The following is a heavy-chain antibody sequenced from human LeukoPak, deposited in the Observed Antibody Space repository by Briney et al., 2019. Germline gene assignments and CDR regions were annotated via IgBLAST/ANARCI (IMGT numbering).Heavy chain of an antibody. V-gene: IGHV1-46*01. D-gene: IGHD6-13*01. CDR2: INPSGGSA. Sequence: ASVKVSCKASGYTFTSYYMHWVRQAPGQGLEWMGIINPSGGSASYAQKFQGRVTMTRDTSTSTVYMELSSLRSEDTAVYYCARPYSSSQSTLGNWFDPWGQGTLVTVSS. J-gene: IGHJ5*02. CDR3: ARPYSSSQSTLGNWFDP. CDR1: GYTFTSYY.